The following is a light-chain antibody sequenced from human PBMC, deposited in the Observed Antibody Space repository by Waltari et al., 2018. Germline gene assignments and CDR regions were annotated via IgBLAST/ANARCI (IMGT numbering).Light chain of an antibody. CDR2: RVS. Sequence: DVVLTQSPLSLPVTLGQPASISCRSSQSLLYRDGYTYLNWFHQRPGQPPRRLIYRVSKRDSGVPDRFSGSGSGTDFTLKISRVEAEDVGVYYCMQVTSWPPITFGPGTKVEIK. J-gene: IGKJ3*01. CDR1: QSLLYRDGYTY. V-gene: IGKV2-30*01. CDR3: MQVTSWPPIT.